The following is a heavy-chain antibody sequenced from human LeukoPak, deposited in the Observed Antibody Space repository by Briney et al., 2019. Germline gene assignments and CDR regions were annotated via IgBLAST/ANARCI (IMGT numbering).Heavy chain of an antibody. V-gene: IGHV3-21*01. Sequence: GGSLRLPCAASGFTFSIYSMNWVRQAPGKGLEWVSSISSSSVHIYYADSLKGRFTISRDNAKNSLYLQMNSLRAEDTAVYYCAREVPLVYCGGDCCRGYFDLWGRGTLVTVSS. CDR3: AREVPLVYCGGDCCRGYFDL. D-gene: IGHD2-21*02. CDR1: GFTFSIYS. CDR2: ISSSSVHI. J-gene: IGHJ2*01.